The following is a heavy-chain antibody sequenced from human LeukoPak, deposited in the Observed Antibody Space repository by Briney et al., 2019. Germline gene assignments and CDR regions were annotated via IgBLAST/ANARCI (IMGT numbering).Heavy chain of an antibody. Sequence: GSLRLSCAASGFTFSDHYMDWIRQAPGKGLEWVARIRNKANSYSTEYAASVEGRFTISGDDSKSSLFLQMNTLKTEDTAVYYCARYQLPVRYFDFWGQGTLVTVSS. CDR3: ARYQLPVRYFDF. CDR1: GFTFSDHY. V-gene: IGHV3-72*01. D-gene: IGHD2-2*01. J-gene: IGHJ4*02. CDR2: IRNKANSYST.